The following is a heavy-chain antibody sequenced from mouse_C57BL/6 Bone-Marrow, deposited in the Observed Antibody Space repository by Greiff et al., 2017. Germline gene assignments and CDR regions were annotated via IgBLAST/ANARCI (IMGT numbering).Heavy chain of an antibody. Sequence: VKLKESGAELVRPGASVKLSCTASGYNIKDAYMHWVKQRPEQGLEWIGWIDPEHGATEYDSKFQGKATITVDTSSNTADLQLSSLTSEDTAVYSCTRIAYWGQGTLVTVSA. CDR2: IDPEHGAT. CDR1: GYNIKDAY. V-gene: IGHV14-4*01. CDR3: TRIAY. J-gene: IGHJ3*01.